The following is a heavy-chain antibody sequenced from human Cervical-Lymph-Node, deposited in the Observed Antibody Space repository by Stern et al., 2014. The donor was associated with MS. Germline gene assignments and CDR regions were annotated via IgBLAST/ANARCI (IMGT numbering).Heavy chain of an antibody. J-gene: IGHJ4*02. CDR3: ARDQGFQLMNS. D-gene: IGHD2-2*01. V-gene: IGHV4-4*02. Sequence: QLQLQESGPGLVRPSGTLSLTCAVSGDSISNDNWWSWVRQPPGKGLEWIGEVYHTGSANYDPSLKSRVTIPVDKSKNQFSLRLTSMTAADTAVYYCARDQGFQLMNSWGQGTLVIVSS. CDR1: GDSISNDNW. CDR2: VYHTGSA.